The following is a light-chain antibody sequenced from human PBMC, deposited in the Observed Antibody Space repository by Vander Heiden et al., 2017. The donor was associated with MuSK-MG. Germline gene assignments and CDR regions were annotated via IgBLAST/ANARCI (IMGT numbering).Light chain of an antibody. Sequence: DIQMTQSPSSLSASVGDRVTITCRASQGISIYLSWFQQKPGEAPKSMIYAASSLQSGVPSRFSGSGSGTDFTLTISSLQAEDFATYHCQQDDYSPLPFGGGTQVDI. J-gene: IGKJ4*01. CDR2: AAS. CDR3: QQDDYSPLP. CDR1: QGISIY. V-gene: IGKV1-16*01.